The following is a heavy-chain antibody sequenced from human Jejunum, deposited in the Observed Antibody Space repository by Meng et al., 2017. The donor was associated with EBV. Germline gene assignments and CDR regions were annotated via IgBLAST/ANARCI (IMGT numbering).Heavy chain of an antibody. J-gene: IGHJ4*02. V-gene: IGHV4-4*02. CDR2: IYYSGST. D-gene: IGHD2-21*02. CDR3: VRGGDYCLVY. CDR1: GDSIDSRNW. Sequence: QVRLQVSGPGVVNPSGTLSLTCAVSGDSIDSRNWWSWVRQSPERGLEWIGEIYYSGSTNYNPSLKSRVTILVDRSENHFSLHLSSVTAADTAVYYCVRGGDYCLVYWGQGTLVTVSS.